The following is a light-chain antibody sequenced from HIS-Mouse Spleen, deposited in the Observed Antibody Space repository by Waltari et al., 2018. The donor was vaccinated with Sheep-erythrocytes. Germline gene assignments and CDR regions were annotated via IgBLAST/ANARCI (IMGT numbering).Light chain of an antibody. Sequence: SYELTQPPSVSVSPGQTASITCSGAKLGDKYACWYQQKPGQSPVLVIYLDSKRTSGIPERFSGSNSGNTATLTISGTQAMDEADYYCQAWDSSTAWVFGGGTKLTVL. CDR1: KLGDKY. V-gene: IGLV3-1*01. CDR3: QAWDSSTAWV. CDR2: LDS. J-gene: IGLJ3*02.